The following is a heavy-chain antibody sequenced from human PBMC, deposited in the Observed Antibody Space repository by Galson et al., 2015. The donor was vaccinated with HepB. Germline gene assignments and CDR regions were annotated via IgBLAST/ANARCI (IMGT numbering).Heavy chain of an antibody. CDR3: AKDHVIRRIAVAGTLGY. D-gene: IGHD6-19*01. V-gene: IGHV3-30*02. CDR1: GFTFSSYG. Sequence: SLRLSCAASGFTFSSYGMHWVRQAPGKGLEWVAFIRYDGSNKYYADSVKGRFTISRDNSKNTLYLQMNSLRAEDTAVYYCAKDHVIRRIAVAGTLGYWGQGTLVTVSS. CDR2: IRYDGSNK. J-gene: IGHJ4*02.